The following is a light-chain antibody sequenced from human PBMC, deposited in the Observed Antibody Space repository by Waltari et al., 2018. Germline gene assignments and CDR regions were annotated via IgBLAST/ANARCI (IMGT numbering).Light chain of an antibody. CDR3: HQYYTTPYT. CDR1: QGISNH. Sequence: DIQMTQSPSSLSASVGERVTITCRASQGISNHLAWFQQKPGKAPKSLIYGASSLQSGVPSKFIGSGSGTDFTLTISSLQAEDVAVYYCHQYYTTPYTFGQGTKLEIK. J-gene: IGKJ2*01. V-gene: IGKV1-16*02. CDR2: GAS.